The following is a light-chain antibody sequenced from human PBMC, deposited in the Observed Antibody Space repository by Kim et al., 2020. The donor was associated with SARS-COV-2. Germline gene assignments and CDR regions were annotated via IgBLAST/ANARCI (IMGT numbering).Light chain of an antibody. CDR2: KAS. CDR1: QNVSNL. J-gene: IGKJ1*01. Sequence: AAVGDRLTDNYRSRQNVSNLLAWYQQKPGEAPKLRICKASTVEGGVPSMFSGGGAGTEFTLTSTSLRPDDFATYDCQQYNTWTFGQGTKVDIK. CDR3: QQYNTWT. V-gene: IGKV1-5*03.